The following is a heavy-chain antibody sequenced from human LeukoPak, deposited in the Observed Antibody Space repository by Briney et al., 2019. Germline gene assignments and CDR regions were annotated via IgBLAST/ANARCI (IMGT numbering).Heavy chain of an antibody. CDR2: TSSSSTI. CDR3: ARRGASSGGLDY. D-gene: IGHD6-19*01. CDR1: GFTFSSYS. J-gene: IGHJ4*02. V-gene: IGHV3-48*01. Sequence: GGSLRLSCAASGFTFSSYSMNWVRQAPGKGLEWVSYTSSSSTIYYTDSVKGRFTISRDNSKNSLYLQMNSLRAEDTAVYYCARRGASSGGLDYWGQGTLVTVSS.